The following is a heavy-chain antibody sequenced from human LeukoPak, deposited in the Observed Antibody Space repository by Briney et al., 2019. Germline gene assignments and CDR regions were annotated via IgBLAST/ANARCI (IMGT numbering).Heavy chain of an antibody. D-gene: IGHD1-26*01. Sequence: PSETLSLTCTISGGSITGYYWSWIRQPPGKGLEWIGEINHSGSTNYNPSLKSRVTISVDTSKNQFSLKLSSVTAADTAVYYCAMVTSGSYAPFDYWGQGTLVTVSS. V-gene: IGHV4-34*01. CDR2: INHSGST. CDR1: GGSITGYY. CDR3: AMVTSGSYAPFDY. J-gene: IGHJ4*02.